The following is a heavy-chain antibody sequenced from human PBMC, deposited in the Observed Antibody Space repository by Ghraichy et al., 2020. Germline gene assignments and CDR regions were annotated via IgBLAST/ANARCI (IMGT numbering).Heavy chain of an antibody. CDR2: ISDSGGNT. D-gene: IGHD6-13*01. V-gene: IGHV3-23*01. J-gene: IGHJ4*02. CDR1: GFTFSNFA. Sequence: GGSLRLSCAASGFTFSNFAMSWVSQAPGKGLEWVSGISDSGGNTYYADSVKGRFTISRDNSKNTLFLQMNSLRADETAVYYCAKVVRSSWYADYWGQGTLVTVSS. CDR3: AKVVRSSWYADY.